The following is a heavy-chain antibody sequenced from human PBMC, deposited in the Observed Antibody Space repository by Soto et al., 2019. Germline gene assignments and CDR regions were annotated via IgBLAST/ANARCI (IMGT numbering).Heavy chain of an antibody. CDR1: GYTFTDYY. CDR3: AKDSNFVVVPPATGGMDV. Sequence: VKVSCKASGYTFTDYYMYWVRQAPGQGLEWMGWINPNSGGTNYAQKFQGRVTMTRVTSISTAYMELSSLRSDDTALYYCAKDSNFVVVPPATGGMDVWGQGTTVIVSS. J-gene: IGHJ6*02. CDR2: INPNSGGT. V-gene: IGHV1-2*02. D-gene: IGHD2-2*01.